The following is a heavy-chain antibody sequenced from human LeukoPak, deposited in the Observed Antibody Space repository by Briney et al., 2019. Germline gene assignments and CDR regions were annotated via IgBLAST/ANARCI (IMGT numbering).Heavy chain of an antibody. J-gene: IGHJ4*02. CDR3: AKAAGATTFLFDY. Sequence: GGSLRLSCAASGFTVSSNYMSWVRQAPGKGLEWVSVIYSGGSTYYADSVKGRFTISRDNSKNTLYLQMNSLRAEDTAVYYCAKAAGATTFLFDYWGQGTLVTVSS. D-gene: IGHD1-26*01. CDR1: GFTVSSNY. CDR2: IYSGGST. V-gene: IGHV3-53*05.